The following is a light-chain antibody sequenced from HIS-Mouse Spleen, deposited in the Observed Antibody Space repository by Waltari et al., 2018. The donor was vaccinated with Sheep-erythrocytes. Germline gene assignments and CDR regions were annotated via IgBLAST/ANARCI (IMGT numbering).Light chain of an antibody. J-gene: IGLJ1*01. CDR2: DVS. CDR1: SSDVGGYNY. Sequence: QSALTQPRSVSGSPGQSVTISCTGTSSDVGGYNYVSWYQQHPGKAPKLMIYDVSNRPSGVPERFSVSKSGNTASLTISGLQAEDEADYYCCSYAGSYNHVFATGTKVTVL. CDR3: CSYAGSYNHV. V-gene: IGLV2-11*01.